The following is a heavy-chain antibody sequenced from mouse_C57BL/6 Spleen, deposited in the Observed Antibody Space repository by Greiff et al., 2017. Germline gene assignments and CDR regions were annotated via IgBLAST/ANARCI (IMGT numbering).Heavy chain of an antibody. CDR1: GYTFTSYG. CDR3: AREPFYYYGSSPYYFDY. J-gene: IGHJ2*01. D-gene: IGHD1-1*01. CDR2: IYPRSGNT. V-gene: IGHV1-81*01. Sequence: QVQLQQSGAELARPGASVKLSCKASGYTFTSYGISWVKQRTGQGLEWIGEIYPRSGNTYYNEKFKGKATLTADKSSSTAYMELRSLTSEDSAVYFCAREPFYYYGSSPYYFDYWGQGTTLTVSS.